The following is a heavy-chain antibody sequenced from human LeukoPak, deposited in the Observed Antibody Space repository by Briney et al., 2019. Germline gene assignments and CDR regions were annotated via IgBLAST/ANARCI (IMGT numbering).Heavy chain of an antibody. CDR1: GFTFSSYG. CDR3: AKALETFGEFVYYMDV. V-gene: IGHV3-23*01. Sequence: PGGSLRLSCAASGFTFSSYGMSWVRQAPGKGLEWVSAISGSGGSTYYADSVKGRFTISRDNSKNTLYLQMNSLRAEDTAVYYCAKALETFGEFVYYMDVWGKGTTVTISS. CDR2: ISGSGGST. D-gene: IGHD3-10*01. J-gene: IGHJ6*03.